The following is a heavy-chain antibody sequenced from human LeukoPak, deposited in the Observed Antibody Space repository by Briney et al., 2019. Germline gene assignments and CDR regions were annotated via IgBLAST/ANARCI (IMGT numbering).Heavy chain of an antibody. V-gene: IGHV4-39*01. Sequence: WVRQPPGKGLEWIGSIYYSGSTYYNPSLKSRVTISVDTSKNQFSLKLSSVTAADTAVYYCARLPNIWLSSGGSFDYWGQGTLVTVSS. CDR3: ARLPNIWLSSGGSFDY. J-gene: IGHJ4*02. D-gene: IGHD3-22*01. CDR2: IYYSGST.